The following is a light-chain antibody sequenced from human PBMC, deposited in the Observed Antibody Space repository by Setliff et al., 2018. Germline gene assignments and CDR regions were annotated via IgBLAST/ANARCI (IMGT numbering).Light chain of an antibody. Sequence: QPVVTQEPSFSVSPGGTVTLTCGLNSGSVSSNYNPSWYQQTPGQAPRTLIYSTNTRSSGVPDRFSGSILGNKAALTITGAQADDESDYYCVLNMGSGIYVFGSGTKVTV. V-gene: IGLV8-61*01. CDR2: STN. CDR3: VLNMGSGIYV. J-gene: IGLJ1*01. CDR1: SGSVSSNYN.